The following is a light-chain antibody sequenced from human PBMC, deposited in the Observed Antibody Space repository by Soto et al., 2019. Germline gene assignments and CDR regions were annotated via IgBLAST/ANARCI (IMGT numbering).Light chain of an antibody. V-gene: IGKV1-9*01. CDR1: QGISSY. CDR2: AAS. J-gene: IGKJ3*01. Sequence: IQLTKSPSSLSASVGDRVTITCRASQGISSYLAWYQQKPGKAPKLLIYAASTLQSGVPSRFSGSGSGTDFTLTISSLQPEDFVTYDCQQINSYPRTFGPGTKVDIK. CDR3: QQINSYPRT.